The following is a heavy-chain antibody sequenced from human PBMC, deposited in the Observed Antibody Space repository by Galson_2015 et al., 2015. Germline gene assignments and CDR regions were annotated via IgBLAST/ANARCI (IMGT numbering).Heavy chain of an antibody. D-gene: IGHD3-3*01. J-gene: IGHJ3*02. V-gene: IGHV3-30-3*01. CDR2: ISYDGSNK. CDR1: GFTFSSYA. Sequence: SLRLSCAASGFTFSSYAMHWVRQAPGKGLEWVAVISYDGSNKYYADSVKGRFTISRDNSKNTLYLQMNSLRAEDTAVYYCASGNTGLRFLEWFPDAFDIWGQGTMVTVPS. CDR3: ASGNTGLRFLEWFPDAFDI.